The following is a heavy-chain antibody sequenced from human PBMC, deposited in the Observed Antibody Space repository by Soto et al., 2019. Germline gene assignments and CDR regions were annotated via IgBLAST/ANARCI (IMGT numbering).Heavy chain of an antibody. CDR3: ARGFTSSIAALYYFDY. Sequence: QVQLVQSGAEVKKPGASVKVSCKASGYTFTSYYMHWVRQAPGQGLEWMGIINPSGGSTSYAQKFQGRVTMTRDTSTSTVYMELSSLRSEDTVVYYCARGFTSSIAALYYFDYWGQGTLVTVSS. J-gene: IGHJ4*02. CDR1: GYTFTSYY. CDR2: INPSGGST. D-gene: IGHD6-6*01. V-gene: IGHV1-46*01.